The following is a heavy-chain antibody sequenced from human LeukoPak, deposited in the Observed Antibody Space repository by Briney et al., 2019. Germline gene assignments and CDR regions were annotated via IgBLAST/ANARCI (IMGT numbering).Heavy chain of an antibody. CDR1: GFTFSSYW. J-gene: IGHJ6*03. V-gene: IGHV3-7*01. D-gene: IGHD1-1*01. CDR2: IKQDGSEK. Sequence: PGGSLRLSCAASGFTFSSYWMSWVRQAPGKGLEWVANIKQDGSEKYYVDSVKGRFTISRDNAKNSLYLQMNSLRAEDTAVHYCARDRRAAGDYYYYYMDVWGKGTTVTVSS. CDR3: ARDRRAAGDYYYYYMDV.